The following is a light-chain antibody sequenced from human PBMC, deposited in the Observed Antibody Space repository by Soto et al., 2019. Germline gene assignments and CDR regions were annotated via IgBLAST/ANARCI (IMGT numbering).Light chain of an antibody. V-gene: IGLV2-14*01. Sequence: QSALTQPPSASGSPGQSVTISCTGTSSDVGGYDYVSWYQQHPGKAPKLMIYEVSNRPSGVSNRFSGSKSGNTASLTISGLHAEDETDYYCFSYTSSGTYVFGTGTKLTVL. CDR3: FSYTSSGTYV. J-gene: IGLJ1*01. CDR2: EVS. CDR1: SSDVGGYDY.